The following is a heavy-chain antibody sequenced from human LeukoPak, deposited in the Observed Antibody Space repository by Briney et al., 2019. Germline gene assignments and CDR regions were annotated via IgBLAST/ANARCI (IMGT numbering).Heavy chain of an antibody. CDR2: IYYSGST. J-gene: IGHJ4*02. D-gene: IGHD5-12*01. CDR3: ARWQSKGYRGYDSPLGFDY. V-gene: IGHV4-61*01. Sequence: PSETLSLTCTVSGGSVSSGSYYWSWIRQPPGKGLEWIGYIYYSGSTNYNPSLKSRVTISVDTSKNQFSLKLSSVTAADTAVYYCARWQSKGYRGYDSPLGFDYWGQGTLVTVSS. CDR1: GGSVSSGSYY.